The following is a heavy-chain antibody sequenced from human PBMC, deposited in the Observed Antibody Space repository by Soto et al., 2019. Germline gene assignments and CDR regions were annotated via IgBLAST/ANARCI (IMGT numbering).Heavy chain of an antibody. D-gene: IGHD6-19*01. CDR3: ARRQWLVGGYYNGMDV. Sequence: QVQLVQSGAEVKKPGASVKVSCKASGYTFTSYGISWVRQAPGQGLEWMGWTSAYNGNTNYAQKLQGRVTMTTDTXTXXAYMELRSLRSDDTAVYYCARRQWLVGGYYNGMDVWGQGTTVTVSS. J-gene: IGHJ6*02. CDR2: TSAYNGNT. V-gene: IGHV1-18*01. CDR1: GYTFTSYG.